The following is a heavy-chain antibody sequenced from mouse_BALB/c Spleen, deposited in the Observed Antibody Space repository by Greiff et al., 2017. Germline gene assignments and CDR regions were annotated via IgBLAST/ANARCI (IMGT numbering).Heavy chain of an antibody. V-gene: IGHV1-7*01. CDR1: GYTFTSYW. CDR3: ARNYYGYEACAY. CDR2: INPSTGYT. Sequence: VQLVESGAELAKPGASVKMSCKASGYTFTSYWMHWVKQRPGQGLEWIGYINPSTGYTEYNQKFKDKATLTADKSSSTAYMQLSSLTSEDSAVYYCARNYYGYEACAYWGQGTLVTVSA. J-gene: IGHJ3*01. D-gene: IGHD1-2*01.